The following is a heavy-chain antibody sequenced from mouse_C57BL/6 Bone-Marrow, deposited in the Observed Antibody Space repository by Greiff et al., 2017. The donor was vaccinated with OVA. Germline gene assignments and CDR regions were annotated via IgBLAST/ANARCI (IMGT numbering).Heavy chain of an antibody. CDR2: IRNKANNHAT. Sequence: EVHLVESGGGLVQPGGSMKLSCAASGFTFSDAWMDWVRQSPEKGLEWVAEIRNKANNHATYYAESVKGRFTISRDDSKSSVYLQMNSLRAEDTGIYYCTRATMVTTCPFAYWGQGTLVTVSA. CDR1: GFTFSDAW. D-gene: IGHD2-2*01. V-gene: IGHV6-6*01. CDR3: TRATMVTTCPFAY. J-gene: IGHJ3*01.